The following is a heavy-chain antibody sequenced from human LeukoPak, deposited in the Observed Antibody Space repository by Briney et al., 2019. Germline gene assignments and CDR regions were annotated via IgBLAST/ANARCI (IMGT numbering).Heavy chain of an antibody. V-gene: IGHV4-34*01. Sequence: PSETLSLTCAVYGGSFSGYYWSWIRQPPGKGLEWIGEINHSGSTNYNPSLKSRVTISVDTSKNQFSLKLSSVTAADTAVYYCAGLYSSSYYYYYMDVWGKGTTVTVSS. J-gene: IGHJ6*03. D-gene: IGHD6-6*01. CDR1: GGSFSGYY. CDR3: AGLYSSSYYYYYMDV. CDR2: INHSGST.